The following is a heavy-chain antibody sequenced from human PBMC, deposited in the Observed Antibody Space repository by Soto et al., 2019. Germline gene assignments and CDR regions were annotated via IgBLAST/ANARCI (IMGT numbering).Heavy chain of an antibody. CDR1: GFIFSNYH. J-gene: IGHJ5*02. Sequence: DVQLVESGGGLVQPGGSLRLSCAASGFIFSNYHMNWVRQAPGKGLEWVSYIRNSGNTIYYANSVKGPFTISRDNAKGSLYLQMNSLRDEDTAVYYCTRQNIEHSSGWYPWGQGTLVTVSS. V-gene: IGHV3-48*02. D-gene: IGHD6-13*01. CDR3: TRQNIEHSSGWYP. CDR2: IRNSGNTI.